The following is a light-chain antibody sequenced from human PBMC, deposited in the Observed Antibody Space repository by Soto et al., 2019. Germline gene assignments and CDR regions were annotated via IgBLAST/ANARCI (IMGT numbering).Light chain of an antibody. CDR2: GAS. Sequence: ETLLKPPPCTLSFLPGERDRLSCRASQSVSSSYLAWYQQKPGQAPRLLIYGASSRATGIPDRFSGSGSGTDFTLTISRLEPEDFAVYYCQQYGSSPPTFGQGTKVDIK. CDR1: QSVSSSY. V-gene: IGKV3-20*01. J-gene: IGKJ1*01. CDR3: QQYGSSPPT.